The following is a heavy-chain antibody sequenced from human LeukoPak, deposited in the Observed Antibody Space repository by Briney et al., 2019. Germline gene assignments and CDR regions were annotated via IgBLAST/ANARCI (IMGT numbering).Heavy chain of an antibody. V-gene: IGHV3-21*01. CDR3: ARDQGLLVVAGRFGY. CDR1: GFTFSSYS. CDR2: ISSSNSYI. Sequence: PGGSLRLSCAASGFTFSSYSMNWVRQAPGKGLEWVSSISSSNSYIYNADSVKGRFTISRDNAKNSLYLRMNSLRAEDTAVYYCARDQGLLVVAGRFGYWGQGTLVTVSS. J-gene: IGHJ4*02. D-gene: IGHD6-19*01.